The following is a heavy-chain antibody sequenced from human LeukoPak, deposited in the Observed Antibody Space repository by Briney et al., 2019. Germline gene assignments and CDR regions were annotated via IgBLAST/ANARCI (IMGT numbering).Heavy chain of an antibody. J-gene: IGHJ5*02. V-gene: IGHV1-18*01. CDR1: GYTFTSYG. D-gene: IGHD6-13*01. CDR3: ARRIIAATGTEWFDP. Sequence: ASVKVSCKASGYTFTSYGISWARQAPGQGLEWMGWISAYNGNTKYAQKLQGRVTMTTDTSTSTAYMELRSLRSDDTAVYYCARRIIAATGTEWFDPWGQGTLVTVSS. CDR2: ISAYNGNT.